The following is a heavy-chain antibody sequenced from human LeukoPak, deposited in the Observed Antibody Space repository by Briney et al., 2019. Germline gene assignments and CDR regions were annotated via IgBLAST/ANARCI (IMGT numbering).Heavy chain of an antibody. Sequence: GGSLRLSCAASGFTFDDYAMHWVRQAPGKGLEWVSGISWNSGSIGYADSVKDRFTIFRDNAKNSLYLQMNSLRAEDMALYYCAKLGVWGSYRFDAFDIWGQGTMVTVSS. CDR3: AKLGVWGSYRFDAFDI. CDR2: ISWNSGSI. CDR1: GFTFDDYA. V-gene: IGHV3-9*03. J-gene: IGHJ3*02. D-gene: IGHD3-16*02.